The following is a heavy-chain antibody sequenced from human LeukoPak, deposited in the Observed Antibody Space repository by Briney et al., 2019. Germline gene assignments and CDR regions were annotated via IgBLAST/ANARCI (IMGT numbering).Heavy chain of an antibody. D-gene: IGHD6-13*01. J-gene: IGHJ4*02. CDR3: AKPVGTGYSSSWYQY. Sequence: GGSLRLSCAASGFTFSSYGMHWVRQAPGKGLEWVAVISYDGSNKYYADSVKGRFTISRDNSKNTLYLQMNSLRAEDTAVYYCAKPVGTGYSSSWYQYWGQGTLVTVSS. V-gene: IGHV3-30*18. CDR2: ISYDGSNK. CDR1: GFTFSSYG.